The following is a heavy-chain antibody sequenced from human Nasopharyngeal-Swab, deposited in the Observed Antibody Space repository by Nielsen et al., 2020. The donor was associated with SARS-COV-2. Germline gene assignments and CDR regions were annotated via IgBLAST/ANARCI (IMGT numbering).Heavy chain of an antibody. V-gene: IGHV3-30*18. CDR2: ISYDGSNK. CDR3: AKGPYYYYYMDV. Sequence: GESLKISRAASGFTFSSYGMHWVRQAPGKGLEWVAVISYDGSNKYYADSVKGRFTISRDNSKNTLYLQMNSLRAEDTAVYYCAKGPYYYYYMDVWGKGTTVTVSS. CDR1: GFTFSSYG. J-gene: IGHJ6*03.